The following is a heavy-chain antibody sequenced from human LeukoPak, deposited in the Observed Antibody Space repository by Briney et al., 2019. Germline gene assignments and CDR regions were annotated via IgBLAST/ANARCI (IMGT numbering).Heavy chain of an antibody. CDR2: INPNSGGT. D-gene: IGHD3-10*01. V-gene: IGHV1-2*02. J-gene: IGHJ5*02. Sequence: ASVKVSCKASGYTFTGYYMHWVRQAPGQGLEWMGWINPNSGGTNYAQKFQGRVTMTRDTSISTAYMELSRLRSDDTAVYYCARIRWFGGNWFDPWGQGTLVTVSS. CDR3: ARIRWFGGNWFDP. CDR1: GYTFTGYY.